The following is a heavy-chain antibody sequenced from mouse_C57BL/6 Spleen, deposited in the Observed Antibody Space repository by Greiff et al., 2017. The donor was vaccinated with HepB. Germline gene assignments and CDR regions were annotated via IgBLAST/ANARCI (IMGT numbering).Heavy chain of an antibody. J-gene: IGHJ2*01. D-gene: IGHD2-5*01. CDR3: ARQRHYSNYGDY. Sequence: QVQLQQSGAELVKPGASVKMSCKASGYTFTSYWITWVKQRPGQGLEWIGDIYPGSGSTNYNEKFKSKATLTVDTSSSTAYMQLSSLTSEDSAVYYCARQRHYSNYGDYWGQGTTLTVSS. V-gene: IGHV1-55*01. CDR1: GYTFTSYW. CDR2: IYPGSGST.